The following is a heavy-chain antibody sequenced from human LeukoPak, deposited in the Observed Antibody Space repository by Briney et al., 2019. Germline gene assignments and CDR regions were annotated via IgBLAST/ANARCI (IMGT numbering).Heavy chain of an antibody. D-gene: IGHD3-22*01. CDR1: GGSISSYF. CDR2: IYTSGST. V-gene: IGHV4-4*07. J-gene: IGHJ4*02. CDR3: ARDISYYDSSGYLFDY. Sequence: SETLSLTCTVSGGSISSYFWSWIRQPAGKGLEWIGRIYTSGSTNYNPSLKSRVTMSVDTSKNQFSLKLSSVTAADTAVYYCARDISYYDSSGYLFDYWGQGTLVTVSS.